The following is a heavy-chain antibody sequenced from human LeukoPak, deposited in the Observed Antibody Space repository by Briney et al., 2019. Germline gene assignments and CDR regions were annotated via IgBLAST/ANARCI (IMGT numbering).Heavy chain of an antibody. CDR1: GFTFSSYW. V-gene: IGHV3-7*04. Sequence: SGGSLRLSCAASGFTFSSYWMSWVRQAPGKGLEWVANINQDEGQKYYVDSVKGRFTISRDHAKNSLYLQMNSLRGEDTAVYYCARLLLSGMAPSRYWGDWGQGTLVTVSS. CDR3: ARLLLSGMAPSRYWGD. CDR2: INQDEGQK. J-gene: IGHJ4*02. D-gene: IGHD1-26*01.